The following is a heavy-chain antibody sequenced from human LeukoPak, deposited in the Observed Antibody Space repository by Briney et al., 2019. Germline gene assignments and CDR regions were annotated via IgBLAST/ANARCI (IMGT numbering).Heavy chain of an antibody. CDR1: GGSISSSSYY. Sequence: SETLSLTCTVSGGSISSSSYYWGWIRQPPGKGLEWIGSIYYSGSTYYNPSLKSRVTISVDTSKNQFSLKLSSVTAADTAVYYCARQGVDTAMDRTPWGQGTLVTVSS. V-gene: IGHV4-39*01. D-gene: IGHD5-18*01. CDR3: ARQGVDTAMDRTP. J-gene: IGHJ5*02. CDR2: IYYSGST.